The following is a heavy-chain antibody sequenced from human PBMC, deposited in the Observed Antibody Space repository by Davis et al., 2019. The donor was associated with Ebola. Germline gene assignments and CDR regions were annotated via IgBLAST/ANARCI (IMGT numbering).Heavy chain of an antibody. CDR1: GYTFTTYD. J-gene: IGHJ6*02. Sequence: ASVKVSCKASGYTFTTYDINWVRQASGQGLEWMGWMNPNGGDTLYAQKFQGRLTMTSDTSISTAYMELSSLRSEDTAAYYCVRASGTVLVLGAAPRRSYFYGMDVWGQGTTVTVSS. CDR2: MNPNGGDT. V-gene: IGHV1-8*01. D-gene: IGHD2-8*02. CDR3: VRASGTVLVLGAAPRRSYFYGMDV.